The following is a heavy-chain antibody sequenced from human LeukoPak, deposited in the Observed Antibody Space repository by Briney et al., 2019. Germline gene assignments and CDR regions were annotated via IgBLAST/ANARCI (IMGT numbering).Heavy chain of an antibody. CDR1: GFIFRNYA. V-gene: IGHV3-23*01. D-gene: IGHD3-9*01. Sequence: PGASLRLSCAASGFIFRNYAMSWVRQAPGKGLEGVSAITGSGDTTCYADSVKGRFTISRDNSKNTLYVEMNTLRAEDTAVYYCAKWGDYDILTGYYVSDFWGQGTLVTVSS. CDR2: ITGSGDTT. J-gene: IGHJ4*02. CDR3: AKWGDYDILTGYYVSDF.